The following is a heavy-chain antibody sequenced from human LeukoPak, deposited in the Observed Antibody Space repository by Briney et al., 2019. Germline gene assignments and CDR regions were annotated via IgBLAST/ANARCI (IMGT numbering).Heavy chain of an antibody. CDR2: IYYTGSA. CDR1: GGSINNYY. J-gene: IGHJ4*02. V-gene: IGHV4-59*01. CDR3: ARIAPGMSFDY. Sequence: SETLSLTCTVSGGSINNYYWTWIRQPPGKGLEWIGYIYYTGSANYNSSLQSRVTISVDTSNNHFSLKLNSVTAAGTAVYYCARIAPGMSFDYWGQGTLVTVSS. D-gene: IGHD1-14*01.